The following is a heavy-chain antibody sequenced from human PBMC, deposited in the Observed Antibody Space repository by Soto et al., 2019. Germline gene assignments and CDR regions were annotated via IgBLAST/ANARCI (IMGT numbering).Heavy chain of an antibody. CDR3: VKEANPFINTLVVLIFDY. V-gene: IGHV3-64D*08. J-gene: IGHJ4*02. CDR1: GFSFSMHS. Sequence: PGGSLRLSCSASGFSFSMHSMHWVRQTKEKAFEYVSAISRDGRSTFYADSVKGRFTISRDNSKNTLYLRMNSLRSDDTAVYYCVKEANPFINTLVVLIFDYWGQGTQVTVSS. CDR2: ISRDGRST. D-gene: IGHD3-22*01.